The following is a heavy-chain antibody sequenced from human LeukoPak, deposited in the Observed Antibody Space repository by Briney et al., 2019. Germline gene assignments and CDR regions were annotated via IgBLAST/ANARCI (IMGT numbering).Heavy chain of an antibody. CDR1: GFTFSSYA. D-gene: IGHD6-19*01. J-gene: IGHJ4*02. Sequence: GGSLRLSCAASGFTFSSYAMSWVRQAPGKGLEWVSAISGSGGSTYYADSVKGRFTISRDNSKNTPYLQMNSLRAEDTAVYYCAKGSGSSGWYYFDYWGQGTLVTVSS. CDR3: AKGSGSSGWYYFDY. CDR2: ISGSGGST. V-gene: IGHV3-23*01.